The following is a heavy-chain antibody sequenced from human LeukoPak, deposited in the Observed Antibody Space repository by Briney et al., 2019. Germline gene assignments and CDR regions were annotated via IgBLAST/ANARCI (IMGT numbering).Heavy chain of an antibody. Sequence: GGSLRLSCAASGFTFSSYSMNWVRQAPGKGLELVAFIRYDGSNEYYAESVKGRFTISRDNSKNTLYLQMNSLRVEDTAAYYCAKIEGKYQLANIPDSWGQGTLVTVSS. V-gene: IGHV3-30*02. CDR1: GFTFSSYS. J-gene: IGHJ4*02. D-gene: IGHD2-2*01. CDR2: IRYDGSNE. CDR3: AKIEGKYQLANIPDS.